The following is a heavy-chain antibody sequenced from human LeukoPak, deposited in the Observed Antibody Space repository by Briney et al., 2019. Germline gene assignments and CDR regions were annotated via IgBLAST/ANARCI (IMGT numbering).Heavy chain of an antibody. J-gene: IGHJ4*02. V-gene: IGHV1-69*01. D-gene: IGHD3-3*01. CDR3: ARVQRYDFWSGYVY. CDR2: IIPIFATA. Sequence: IIPIFATANSPQKFQGRFTITADESTSTAYMELSSLRSEDTAVYYCARVQRYDFWSGYVYWGQGTLVTVSS.